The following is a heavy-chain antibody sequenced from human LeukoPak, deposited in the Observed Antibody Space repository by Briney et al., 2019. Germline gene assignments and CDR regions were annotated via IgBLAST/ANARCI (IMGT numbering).Heavy chain of an antibody. V-gene: IGHV1-8*01. CDR2: MNPNSGNT. D-gene: IGHD3-22*01. CDR3: ARECSSGCYSHFDY. J-gene: IGHJ4*02. CDR1: GYTFTSYD. Sequence: GASVKVSCKASGYTFTSYDINWVRQATGQGLEWMGWMNPNSGNTGYAQKFQGRVTMTRNISISTAYMELSSLRSEDTAVYYCARECSSGCYSHFDYWGQGTLVTVSS.